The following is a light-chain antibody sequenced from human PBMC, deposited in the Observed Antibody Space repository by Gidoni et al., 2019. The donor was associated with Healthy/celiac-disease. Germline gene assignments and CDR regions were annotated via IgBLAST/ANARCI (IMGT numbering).Light chain of an antibody. Sequence: SYELTQLPSVSVSPGQTASIPCSGDKLGYKYACWYQQKPGQSPVLVIYQDSKRPSGIPERFSGSNSGNTATLTISGTQAMDEADYYCQAWDSSTAWVFGGGTKLTVL. CDR2: QDS. V-gene: IGLV3-1*01. CDR1: KLGYKY. J-gene: IGLJ3*02. CDR3: QAWDSSTAWV.